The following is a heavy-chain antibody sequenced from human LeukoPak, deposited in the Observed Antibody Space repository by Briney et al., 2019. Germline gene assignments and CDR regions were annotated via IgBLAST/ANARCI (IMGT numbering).Heavy chain of an antibody. CDR2: ISAYNGNT. CDR3: ARDPLLYLVAGEYFQH. D-gene: IGHD6-19*01. J-gene: IGHJ1*01. Sequence: GASVKVSCKASGYTFTSYGISWVRQAPAQGLEWMGWISAYNGNTNYAQKLQGRVTMTTDTSTRTANKELRSLRSDDTAVYYCARDPLLYLVAGEYFQHWGQGTLVTVSS. V-gene: IGHV1-18*01. CDR1: GYTFTSYG.